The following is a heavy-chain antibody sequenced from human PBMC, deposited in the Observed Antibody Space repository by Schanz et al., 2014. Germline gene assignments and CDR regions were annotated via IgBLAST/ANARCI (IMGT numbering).Heavy chain of an antibody. CDR3: ARGGPAYYFDD. J-gene: IGHJ4*02. CDR2: VSRSTPDI. V-gene: IGHV3-48*01. Sequence: EVQLVESGGDLVQPGGSLRLSCSASGFTFSTYAMAWVRQAPGKGLEWVSYVSRSTPDIYYADSVKGRFTMSRDNAKNSVFLQMNSLRAEDTAVYYCARGGPAYYFDDWGQGTLVTVSS. CDR1: GFTFSTYA.